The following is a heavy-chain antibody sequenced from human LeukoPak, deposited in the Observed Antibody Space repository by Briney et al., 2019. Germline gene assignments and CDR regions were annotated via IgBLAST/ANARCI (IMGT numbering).Heavy chain of an antibody. CDR2: INPNSGGT. CDR1: GYTFTGYY. D-gene: IGHD2-2*01. Sequence: ASVKVSCKASGYTFTGYYMHWVRQAPGQGLEWMGWINPNSGGTNYAQSFQGRVTMTRDTSISTAYMELSRLRSDDTAVYYCARDYVVVVPAATNWFDPWGQGTLVTVSS. J-gene: IGHJ5*02. CDR3: ARDYVVVVPAATNWFDP. V-gene: IGHV1-2*02.